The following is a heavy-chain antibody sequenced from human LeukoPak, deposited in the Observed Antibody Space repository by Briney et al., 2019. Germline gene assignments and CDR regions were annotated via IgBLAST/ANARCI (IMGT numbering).Heavy chain of an antibody. CDR1: GFTFSNYF. CDR2: IASDGSHT. D-gene: IGHD2-21*02. V-gene: IGHV3-30*04. CDR3: ARERQDTVIHSGAFDI. Sequence: PGRSLRLSCAASGFTFSNYFMHWVHQAPGKGLEWVADIASDGSHTFYVESVKGRFTISRDNSKNTLYLQMNSLRAEDTAVYFCARERQDTVIHSGAFDIWGQGTMVTVSS. J-gene: IGHJ3*02.